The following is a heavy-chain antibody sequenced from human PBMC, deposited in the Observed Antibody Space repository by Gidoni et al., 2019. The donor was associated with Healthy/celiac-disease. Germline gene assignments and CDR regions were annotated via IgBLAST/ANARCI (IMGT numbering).Heavy chain of an antibody. V-gene: IGHV1-18*01. D-gene: IGHD6-13*01. CDR1: GYTFTSYG. Sequence: VHLVQSGAEVKKPGASVTVSCQASGYTFTSYGISWVRQAPGQGLEWMGWISAYNGNTNYAQKLQGRVTMTTDTSTSKAYMELRSMRSDETAVYYCAREREYSSSWDDAFDIWGQGTMVTVSS. CDR3: AREREYSSSWDDAFDI. J-gene: IGHJ3*02. CDR2: ISAYNGNT.